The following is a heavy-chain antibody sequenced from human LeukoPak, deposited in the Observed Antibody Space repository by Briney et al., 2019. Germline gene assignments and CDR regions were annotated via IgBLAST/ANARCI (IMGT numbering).Heavy chain of an antibody. CDR2: INPNSGGT. CDR1: GYTFTGYY. CDR3: ARDMEEATAGPEDAFDI. D-gene: IGHD6-13*01. Sequence: GASVKVSCKASGYTFTGYYMHWVRQAPGQGLEWMGWINPNSGGTNYAQKFQGRVTMTRDTSISTAYMELSRLRSDDTAVYYCARDMEEATAGPEDAFDIWGQGTMVTVSS. J-gene: IGHJ3*02. V-gene: IGHV1-2*02.